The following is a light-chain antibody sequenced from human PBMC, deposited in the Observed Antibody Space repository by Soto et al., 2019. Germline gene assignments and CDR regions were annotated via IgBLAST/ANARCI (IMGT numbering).Light chain of an antibody. CDR2: GTS. J-gene: IGKJ5*01. CDR3: QQYGNSPIT. CDR1: ERIYSAY. V-gene: IGKV3-20*01. Sequence: EVVLTQSPGTLSLSRGERVTLSCRASERIYSAYLGWYQQKPGQAPRLLIYGTSSRATGIPDRFSGSGSGTDFTLTISRLEPEDFAVCYCQQYGNSPITFGQGTRLEIK.